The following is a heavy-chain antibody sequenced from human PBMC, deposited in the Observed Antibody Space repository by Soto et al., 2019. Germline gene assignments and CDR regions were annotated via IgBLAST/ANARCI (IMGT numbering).Heavy chain of an antibody. V-gene: IGHV4-4*02. CDR3: ARVFSSGSGWMYYFDF. D-gene: IGHD6-25*01. CDR1: SDSIAGENW. Sequence: QVQLQESGPGLVKPSATLSLTCTVSSDSIAGENWWSWVRQPPGMGLEWIGEIFHTGGTNYNPSLKGRVTMEVDKSKNQFSLKLISATAADTAVYYCARVFSSGSGWMYYFDFWGQGTLVSVSS. J-gene: IGHJ4*02. CDR2: IFHTGGT.